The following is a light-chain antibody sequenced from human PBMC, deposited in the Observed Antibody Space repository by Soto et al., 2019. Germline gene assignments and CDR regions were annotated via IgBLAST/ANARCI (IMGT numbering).Light chain of an antibody. V-gene: IGLV1-40*01. J-gene: IGLJ2*01. Sequence: QSVLTQPPSVSGAPGQRVTISCTGSSSNIGAGYDVHWYQHLPGTAPKLLIYGNTNRPSGVPDRFSGSKSGTSASLAITGLQAEYEADYYCQSYDSSLSAVVFGGGTKVTVL. CDR3: QSYDSSLSAVV. CDR1: SSNIGAGYD. CDR2: GNT.